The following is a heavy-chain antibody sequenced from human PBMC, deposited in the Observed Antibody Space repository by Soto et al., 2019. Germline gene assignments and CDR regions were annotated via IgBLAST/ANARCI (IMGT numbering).Heavy chain of an antibody. J-gene: IGHJ3*02. CDR2: IRDGGEST. CDR3: APHVHCSGGSCHYDAFDI. V-gene: IGHV3-23*01. Sequence: EVQLLESGGGLVQPGESLRLSCAVSGFIFGNYMMTWVRQASGRGLEWVSTIRDGGESTYYADSVKGRFTISKDNSKSTLYLQMDSLGVEDTAVYYCAPHVHCSGGSCHYDAFDIRGQGTMVTVSS. CDR1: GFIFGNYM. D-gene: IGHD2-15*01.